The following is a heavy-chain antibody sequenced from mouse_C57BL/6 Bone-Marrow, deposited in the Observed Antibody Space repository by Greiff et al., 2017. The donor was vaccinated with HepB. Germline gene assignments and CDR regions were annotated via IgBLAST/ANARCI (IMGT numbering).Heavy chain of an antibody. CDR3: ARRARGYFDY. CDR1: GFSLSTSGMG. V-gene: IGHV8-12*01. Sequence: VKLVESGPGILQSSQTLSLTCSFSGFSLSTSGMGVSWIRQPSGKGLEWLAHIYWDDDKRYNPSLKSRLTISKDTSRNQVFLKITRVDTADTATYYCARRARGYFDYWGQGTTLTVSS. J-gene: IGHJ2*01. CDR2: IYWDDDK. D-gene: IGHD3-3*01.